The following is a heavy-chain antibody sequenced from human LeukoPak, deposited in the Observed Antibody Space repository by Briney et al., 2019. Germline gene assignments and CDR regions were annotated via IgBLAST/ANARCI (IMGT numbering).Heavy chain of an antibody. V-gene: IGHV3-23*01. D-gene: IGHD2-15*01. Sequence: GGSLRLSCAASGFTFSTYAMSWVRQAPGKGLEWASAISGSGGSTYYADSVKGRFTISRDNSKNTLYLQMNSLRAEDTAVYYCAKDGGVVVAATRGNYWGQGTLVTVSS. J-gene: IGHJ4*02. CDR3: AKDGGVVVAATRGNY. CDR1: GFTFSTYA. CDR2: ISGSGGST.